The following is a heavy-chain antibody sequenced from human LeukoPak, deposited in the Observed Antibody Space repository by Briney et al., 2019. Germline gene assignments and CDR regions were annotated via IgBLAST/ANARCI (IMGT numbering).Heavy chain of an antibody. CDR1: GGSFSGYY. Sequence: SETLSLTCAVYGGSFSGYYWSWIRQPPGKGLEWIGETNHSGITNYNPSLKSRVTISVDTSKNQFSLKLSSVTAADTAVYYCARGGITMVRGVISGTNYYYGMDVWGQGTTVTVSS. V-gene: IGHV4-34*01. D-gene: IGHD3-10*01. CDR3: ARGGITMVRGVISGTNYYYGMDV. CDR2: TNHSGIT. J-gene: IGHJ6*02.